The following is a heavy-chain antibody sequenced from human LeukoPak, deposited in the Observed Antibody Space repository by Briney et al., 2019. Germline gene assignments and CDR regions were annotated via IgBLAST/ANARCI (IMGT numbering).Heavy chain of an antibody. V-gene: IGHV4-59*01. D-gene: IGHD3-3*01. CDR3: ARSPESYYDFWSGYYNPYYFDY. CDR1: GGSISSYY. CDR2: IYYSGST. J-gene: IGHJ4*02. Sequence: SETLSLTCTVSGGSISSYYWSWIRQPPGKGLEWIGYIYYSGSTNYNPSLKSRVTISVDTSKNQFSLKLSSVTAADTAVYYCARSPESYYDFWSGYYNPYYFDYWGQGTLVTVSS.